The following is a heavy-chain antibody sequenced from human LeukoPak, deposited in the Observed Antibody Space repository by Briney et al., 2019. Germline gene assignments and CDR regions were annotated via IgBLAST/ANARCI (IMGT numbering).Heavy chain of an antibody. CDR2: INHSGST. CDR1: GGSFSGYY. CDR3: ARSSYYYAADAFDI. D-gene: IGHD3-10*01. J-gene: IGHJ3*02. V-gene: IGHV4-34*01. Sequence: PSETLSLTCAVYGGSFSGYYWSWIRQPPGKGLEWIGEINHSGSTNYNPSLKSRVTISVDTSKKQFSLKLSSVTAADTAVYYCARSSYYYAADAFDIWGQGTMVTVSS.